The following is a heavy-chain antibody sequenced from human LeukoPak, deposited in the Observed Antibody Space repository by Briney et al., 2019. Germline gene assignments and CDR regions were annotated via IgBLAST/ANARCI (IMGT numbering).Heavy chain of an antibody. Sequence: ASVKVSCKASGYAFTSYDINWVRQATGQGLEWMGGIIPIFGTANYAQKFQGRVTITADKSTSTAYMELSSLRSEDTAVYYCASRVAARLGYYYYMDVWGKGTTVTVSS. D-gene: IGHD6-6*01. CDR1: GYAFTSYD. CDR3: ASRVAARLGYYYYMDV. J-gene: IGHJ6*03. V-gene: IGHV1-69*06. CDR2: IIPIFGTA.